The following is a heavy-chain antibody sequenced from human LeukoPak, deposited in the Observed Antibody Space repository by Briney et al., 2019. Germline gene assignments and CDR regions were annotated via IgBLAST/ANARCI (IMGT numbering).Heavy chain of an antibody. V-gene: IGHV1-2*06. CDR1: GYTFTGYY. J-gene: IGHJ3*02. CDR2: INPNSGGT. Sequence: ASVKVSCKASGYTFTGYYMHWVRQAPGQGLGWMGRINPNSGGTNYAQKFQGRVTMTRDTSISTAYMELSRLRSDDTAVYYCARSGSWYSGAFDIWGQGTMVTVSS. CDR3: ARSGSWYSGAFDI. D-gene: IGHD1-26*01.